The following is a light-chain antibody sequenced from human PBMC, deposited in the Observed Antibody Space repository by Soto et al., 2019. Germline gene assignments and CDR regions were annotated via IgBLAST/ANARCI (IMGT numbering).Light chain of an antibody. CDR2: EVT. J-gene: IGLJ2*01. CDR1: SSDVGSYNL. Sequence: QSALTQPASVSGSPGQSITISCTGTSSDVGSYNLVSWYQQHPGKVPKLIIYEVTKQPLGVSNRFSGSQSGNTASLTISGLQAEDEADYYCCSYAGSSYVVFGGGTKLTVL. V-gene: IGLV2-23*02. CDR3: CSYAGSSYVV.